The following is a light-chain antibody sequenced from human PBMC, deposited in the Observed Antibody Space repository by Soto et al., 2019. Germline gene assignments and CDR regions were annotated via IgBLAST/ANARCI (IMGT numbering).Light chain of an antibody. CDR2: GAS. CDR3: QQYNNWPRT. J-gene: IGKJ1*01. Sequence: EIVMTQSPATLSVSPGERATLSCRASQSVSSNLAWYQQKPGPAPRLLMYGASTRATGIPARFSGSGSGTEFTLTISSLQSEDFAVYYCQQYNNWPRTFGQGTKVEIK. V-gene: IGKV3-15*01. CDR1: QSVSSN.